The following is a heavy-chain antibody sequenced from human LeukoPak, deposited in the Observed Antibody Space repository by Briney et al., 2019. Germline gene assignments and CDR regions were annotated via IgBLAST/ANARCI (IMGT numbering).Heavy chain of an antibody. CDR2: IYTSGST. Sequence: SETLSLTCTVSGGSISSYYWSWIRQPAGKGLEWIGRIYTSGSTNYNPSLKSRVTMLVDTSKNQFSLKLSSVTAADTAVYYCARESCTNGVCYSYYYYYMDVWGKGTTVTVSS. J-gene: IGHJ6*03. D-gene: IGHD2-8*01. CDR3: ARESCTNGVCYSYYYYYMDV. CDR1: GGSISSYY. V-gene: IGHV4-4*07.